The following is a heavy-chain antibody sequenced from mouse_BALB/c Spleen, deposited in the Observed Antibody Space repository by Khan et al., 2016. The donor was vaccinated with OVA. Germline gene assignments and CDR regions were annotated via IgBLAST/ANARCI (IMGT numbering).Heavy chain of an antibody. CDR3: AITARIKY. V-gene: IGHV3-2*02. J-gene: IGHJ2*01. Sequence: VQLKQSGPGLVKPSQSLSLTCTVTGYSITSGYGWNWIRQFPGNKLEWMGYISYSGSTNYNPSLKSRISITRDTSKNQFFLQLNSVTTEDTATYYCAITARIKYWGQGTTLPVSS. D-gene: IGHD1-2*01. CDR2: ISYSGST. CDR1: GYSITSGYG.